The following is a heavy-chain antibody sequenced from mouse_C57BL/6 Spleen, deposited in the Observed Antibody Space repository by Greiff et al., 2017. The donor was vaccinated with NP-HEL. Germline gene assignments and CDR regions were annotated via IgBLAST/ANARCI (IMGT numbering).Heavy chain of an antibody. CDR2: IYPGNGDT. D-gene: IGHD2-4*01. J-gene: IGHJ3*01. CDR3: ARKASPIYYDYDDWFAY. V-gene: IGHV1-12*01. Sequence: QVQLKQSGAELVRPGASVKMSCKASGYTFTSYNMHWVKQTPRQGLEWIGAIYPGNGDTSYNQKFKGKATLTVDKSSSTAYMQLSSLTSEDSAVYFCARKASPIYYDYDDWFAYWGQGTLVTVSA. CDR1: GYTFTSYN.